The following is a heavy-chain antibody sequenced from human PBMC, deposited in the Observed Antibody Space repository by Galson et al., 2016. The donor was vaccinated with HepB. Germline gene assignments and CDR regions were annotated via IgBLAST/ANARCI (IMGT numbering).Heavy chain of an antibody. CDR2: IYYSGST. J-gene: IGHJ4*02. D-gene: IGHD6-19*01. CDR1: GGFINHKNYY. CDR3: ATYTSGSGFDY. V-gene: IGHV4-61*05. Sequence: SETLSLTCNVSGGFINHKNYYWGWIRQPPGKGLEWIGYIYYSGSTNYNPSLKSRVTISVDTSKNQFSLKLSSVTAADTAVYYCATYTSGSGFDYWGQGTLVTVSS.